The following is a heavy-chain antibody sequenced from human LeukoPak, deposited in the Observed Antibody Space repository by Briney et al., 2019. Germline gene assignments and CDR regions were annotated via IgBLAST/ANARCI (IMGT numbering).Heavy chain of an antibody. V-gene: IGHV1-46*01. Sequence: ASVKVSCKASGYTFTTYYMHWVRQAPGQGLEWMGIINCSGGSTIYAQKFQGRVTMTRDTSTRTVYMELSRLRSEDTAVYYCARESSVTAMDIGSYWGQGTLVTVSS. CDR3: ARESSVTAMDIGSY. CDR1: GYTFTTYY. CDR2: INCSGGST. J-gene: IGHJ4*02. D-gene: IGHD2-2*03.